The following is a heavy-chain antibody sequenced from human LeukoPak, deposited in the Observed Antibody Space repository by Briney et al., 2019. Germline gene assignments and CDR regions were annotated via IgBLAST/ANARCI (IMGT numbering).Heavy chain of an antibody. D-gene: IGHD6-13*01. V-gene: IGHV3-53*01. CDR2: IYSGGST. CDR3: ARDTRAAAETALDY. Sequence: GGSLRLSCAASGFTFSSYGMHWVRQAPGKGLEWVSVIYSGGSTYYADSVKGRFTISRDNSKNTLYLQMNSLRAEDTAVYYCARDTRAAAETALDYWGQGTLVTVSS. J-gene: IGHJ4*02. CDR1: GFTFSSYG.